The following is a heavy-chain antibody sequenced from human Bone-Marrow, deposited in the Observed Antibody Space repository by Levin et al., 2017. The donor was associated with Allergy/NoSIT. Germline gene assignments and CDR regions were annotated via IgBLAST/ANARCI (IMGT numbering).Heavy chain of an antibody. Sequence: ASVKVSCKASGYTFTSYYVHWVRQAPGQGLEWMGFINPSGGSTTYAQKFQGRVTMTRDTSRSTVYMELSSLRSDDTAVYYCVRRTGSGPIDYWGQGTLVTVSS. CDR3: VRRTGSGPIDY. J-gene: IGHJ4*02. D-gene: IGHD3-3*01. CDR2: INPSGGST. CDR1: GYTFTSYY. V-gene: IGHV1-46*01.